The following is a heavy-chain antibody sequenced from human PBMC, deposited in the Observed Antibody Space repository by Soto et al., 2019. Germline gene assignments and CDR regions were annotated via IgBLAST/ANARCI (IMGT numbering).Heavy chain of an antibody. CDR2: IFHSGST. D-gene: IGHD6-13*01. J-gene: IGHJ4*02. CDR1: GCSISSYY. CDR3: ARGIAAATTTTALTDY. V-gene: IGHV4-59*01. Sequence: SEPLSLTCTFSGCSISSYYWSWIRQPPGKGLEWIGYIFHSGSTNYNPSLKSRVTISVDTSKNQFSLRLRSVTAADTAVYYCARGIAAATTTTALTDYWGQGTLVTVSS.